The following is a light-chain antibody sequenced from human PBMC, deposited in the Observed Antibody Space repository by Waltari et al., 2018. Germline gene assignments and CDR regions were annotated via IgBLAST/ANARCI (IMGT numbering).Light chain of an antibody. CDR2: GTS. CDR1: QSVISTY. J-gene: IGKJ4*01. Sequence: EIVLTQSPGTLSLSPGERATLSCRASQSVISTYLAWYQHKPGQAPRRLIYGTSSRATGIPDRFSSSGSWTDFTLIISRLEPEDFAVYYCQQYGTSPLTFGGGTKVEIK. V-gene: IGKV3-20*01. CDR3: QQYGTSPLT.